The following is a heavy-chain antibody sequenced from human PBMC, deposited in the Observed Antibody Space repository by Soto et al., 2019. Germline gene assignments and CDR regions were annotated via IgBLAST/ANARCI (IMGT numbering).Heavy chain of an antibody. J-gene: IGHJ3*02. D-gene: IGHD3-10*01. V-gene: IGHV4-4*03. CDR3: ASKFGELLADAFDI. CDR1: GGSISSRYW. CDR2: IYHTGST. Sequence: PETLSLTCAVSGGSISSRYWWSWVRQPPGKGLEWIGEIYHTGSTNYNPSLKSRVVMSIDKSKNQFSLNLNSVTAADTAVYYCASKFGELLADAFDIWGQGTMVTVSS.